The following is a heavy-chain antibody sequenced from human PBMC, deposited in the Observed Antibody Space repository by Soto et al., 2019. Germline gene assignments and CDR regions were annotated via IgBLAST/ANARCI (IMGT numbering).Heavy chain of an antibody. CDR3: AREVPYSVGYYLDY. CDR2: SHYSGSP. Sequence: SETLSLTCTVSGGSISSGSYYWNWIRQHPGKGLEWIGYSHYSGSPYYNPSLKSRVIISVDTSKNQFSLKLSSVTAADTAVYYCAREVPYSVGYYLDYWGQGTLVTVSS. D-gene: IGHD3-22*01. CDR1: GGSISSGSYY. J-gene: IGHJ4*02. V-gene: IGHV4-31*03.